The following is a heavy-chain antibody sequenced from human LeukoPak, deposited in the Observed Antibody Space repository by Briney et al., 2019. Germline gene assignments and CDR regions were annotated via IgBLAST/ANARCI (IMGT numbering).Heavy chain of an antibody. Sequence: SETLSLTCTVSGGSITSSSYYWGWIRQPPGKGLEWIGNIYYSGSTNYNPSLKSRVTISVDTSKNQFSLKLSSVTAADTAVYYCTRGSIAYYYMDVWGKGTTVTISS. CDR2: IYYSGST. D-gene: IGHD3-22*01. CDR1: GGSITSSSYY. CDR3: TRGSIAYYYMDV. J-gene: IGHJ6*03. V-gene: IGHV4-61*05.